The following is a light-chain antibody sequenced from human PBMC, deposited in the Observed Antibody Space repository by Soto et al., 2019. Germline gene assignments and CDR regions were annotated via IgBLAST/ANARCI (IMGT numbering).Light chain of an antibody. V-gene: IGKV1-5*03. J-gene: IGKJ1*01. Sequence: DSQMAQSPSTLSGSVGDGVTITCRASQTISSWLAWYQQKPGKAPKLLIYKASTLKSGVPSRFSGSGSGTEFTLTISSLQPDYFATYYCQHYNSYSEAFGQGTKVDIK. CDR2: KAS. CDR3: QHYNSYSEA. CDR1: QTISSW.